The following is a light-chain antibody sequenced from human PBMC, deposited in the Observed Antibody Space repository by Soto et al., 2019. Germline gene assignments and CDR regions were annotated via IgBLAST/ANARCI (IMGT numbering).Light chain of an antibody. CDR1: SSDVGAYNS. J-gene: IGLJ1*01. CDR2: KGT. CDR3: CFSAHESTYV. V-gene: IGLV2-23*01. Sequence: QSALAQPASVSGSPGQSITISCTGTSSDVGAYNSVSWYQQHPHRAPQVIIYKGTQRPSGVSNRFSGSTSGTASSLTISSLQADDEADYFCCFSAHESTYVFGTGTKLAVL.